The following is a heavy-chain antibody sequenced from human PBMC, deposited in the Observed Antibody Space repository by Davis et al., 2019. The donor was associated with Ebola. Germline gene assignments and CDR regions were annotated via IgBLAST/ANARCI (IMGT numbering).Heavy chain of an antibody. J-gene: IGHJ6*02. CDR2: INTNTGNP. Sequence: AASVKVSCKASGYTFTRYAMNWVRQAPGQGLEWMGWINTNTGNPTYAQGFTGRFVFSLDTSVSTAYLQISSLKAEDTAVYYCASWWGYYYYNNMDVWGQGTTVTVSS. CDR1: GYTFTRYA. V-gene: IGHV7-4-1*02. CDR3: ASWWGYYYYNNMDV. D-gene: IGHD2-15*01.